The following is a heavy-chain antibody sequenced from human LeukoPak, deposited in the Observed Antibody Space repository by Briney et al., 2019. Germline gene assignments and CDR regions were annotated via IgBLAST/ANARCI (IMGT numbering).Heavy chain of an antibody. J-gene: IGHJ4*02. Sequence: PGGSLRLTCAASGLNFSVYYMTWIRQAPGNGLEWLSHISKSGTTVYYADSVKGRFTISRDSAKNSLCLHMNSLRAEDTAVYYCAAGVALDYWGQGALVTVSS. CDR1: GLNFSVYY. CDR3: AAGVALDY. D-gene: IGHD3-3*01. CDR2: ISKSGTTV. V-gene: IGHV3-11*01.